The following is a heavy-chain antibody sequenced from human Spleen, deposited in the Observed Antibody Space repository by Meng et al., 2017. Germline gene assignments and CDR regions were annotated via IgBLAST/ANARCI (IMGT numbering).Heavy chain of an antibody. CDR3: AKALEEGLAGPNYFAY. CDR1: GFTFSSYA. D-gene: IGHD6-19*01. J-gene: IGHJ4*01. Sequence: GESLKISCAASGFTFSSYAMSWVRQAPGKGLEWVSAISGSGGSTYYADSVKGRFTISRDNSKNTLYLQMNSLRAEDTAVYYCAKALEEGLAGPNYFAYWGQGNQV. V-gene: IGHV3-23*01. CDR2: ISGSGGST.